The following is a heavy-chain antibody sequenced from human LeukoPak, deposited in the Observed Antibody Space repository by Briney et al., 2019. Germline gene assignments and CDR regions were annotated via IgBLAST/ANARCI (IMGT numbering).Heavy chain of an antibody. CDR1: GGSFNYYY. CDR2: IHYTGST. V-gene: IGHV4-31*03. Sequence: SETLSLSCTASGGSFNYYYWSWIRQHPGKGLEWIWYIHYTGSTSYNPSLKSRVTISGDTAKSQFSLNLSSVTAEDTALYYCARDPAAWYFDLWGRGTLVTVSS. D-gene: IGHD6-25*01. J-gene: IGHJ2*01. CDR3: ARDPAAWYFDL.